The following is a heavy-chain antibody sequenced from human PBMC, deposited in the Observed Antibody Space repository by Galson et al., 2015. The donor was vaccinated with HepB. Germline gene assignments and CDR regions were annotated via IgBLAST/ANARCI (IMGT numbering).Heavy chain of an antibody. CDR1: GYTFTSFA. Sequence: SVKVSCKASGYTFTSFAIHWVRQAPGQRLEWMGWINAGKGNTKYSQKFQGRVTITRDTSASAAYMEVSSLRSEDTAVYYCARAQYYYDSSGFIVSHSSFDQWGQGTLVTVSS. V-gene: IGHV1-3*01. CDR3: ARAQYYYDSSGFIVSHSSFDQ. CDR2: INAGKGNT. D-gene: IGHD3-22*01. J-gene: IGHJ4*02.